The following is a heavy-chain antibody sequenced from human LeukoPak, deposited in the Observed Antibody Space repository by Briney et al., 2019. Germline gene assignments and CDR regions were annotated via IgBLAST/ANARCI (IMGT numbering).Heavy chain of an antibody. CDR2: ISGSGGST. J-gene: IGHJ4*02. D-gene: IGHD3-10*01. CDR3: AKLIWFGESHSDY. Sequence: GGSLRLSCAASGFTFSSYAMSWVRQAPGKGPEWVSAISGSGGSTYYADSVKGRFTISRDNSKNTLYLQMNSLRAEDTAVYYCAKLIWFGESHSDYWGQGTLVTVSS. CDR1: GFTFSSYA. V-gene: IGHV3-23*01.